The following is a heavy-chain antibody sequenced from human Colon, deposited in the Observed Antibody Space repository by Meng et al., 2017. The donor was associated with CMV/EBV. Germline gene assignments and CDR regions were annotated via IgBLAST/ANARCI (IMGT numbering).Heavy chain of an antibody. J-gene: IGHJ3*02. CDR3: AKGVTSGSTYRAFDI. CDR2: IYYGGGAT. D-gene: IGHD3-22*01. CDR1: RFTFSTFA. V-gene: IGHV3-23*03. Sequence: GESLKISCAASRFTFSTFAMGWVRQAPGKGLEWVSSIYYGGGATHYPDSVKGRFTISRDTSENTLYLQMSSLRVDDTALYYCAKGVTSGSTYRAFDILGQGAKVTVSS.